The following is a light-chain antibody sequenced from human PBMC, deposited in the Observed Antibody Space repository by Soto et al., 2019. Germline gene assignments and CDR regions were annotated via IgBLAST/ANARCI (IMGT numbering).Light chain of an antibody. CDR3: CSYAGSYTLGV. J-gene: IGLJ3*02. CDR2: DVS. Sequence: QSALTQPRSVSGSPGQPVTISCTGTSSDVGGYNYVSWYQQHPGKAPKLMIYDVSKRPSGVPDRFSGSKSGNTASLTISGLQAEDEAEYYCCSYAGSYTLGVFGGGTKVTVL. CDR1: SSDVGGYNY. V-gene: IGLV2-11*01.